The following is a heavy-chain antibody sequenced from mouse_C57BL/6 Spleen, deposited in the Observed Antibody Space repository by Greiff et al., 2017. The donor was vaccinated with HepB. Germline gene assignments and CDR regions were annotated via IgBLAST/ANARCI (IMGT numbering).Heavy chain of an antibody. CDR3: TRPGADDY. CDR1: GYTFTDYE. Sequence: VQLQQSGAELVRPGASVTLSCKASGYTFTDYEMHWVKQTPVHGLEWIGAIDPETGGTAYNQKFKGKAILTADKSSSTAYMELRSLTAEDSAVYYCTRPGADDYWGQGTTLTVSS. V-gene: IGHV1-15*01. J-gene: IGHJ2*01. CDR2: IDPETGGT.